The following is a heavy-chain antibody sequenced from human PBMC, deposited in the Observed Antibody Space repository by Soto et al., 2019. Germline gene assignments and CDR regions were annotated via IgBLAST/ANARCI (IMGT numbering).Heavy chain of an antibody. CDR1: GFTFSNAW. D-gene: IGHD7-27*01. CDR2: IKSKTDGGTT. Sequence: EVQLVESGGGLVKPGGSLRLSCAASGFTFSNAWMSWVRQAPGKGLEWVGRIKSKTDGGTTDYAAPVKGRFTISRDDSKNTLYLQTNSLKTEDTAVYYCTTDLTHGRPSDYWGQGTLVTVSS. CDR3: TTDLTHGRPSDY. J-gene: IGHJ4*02. V-gene: IGHV3-15*01.